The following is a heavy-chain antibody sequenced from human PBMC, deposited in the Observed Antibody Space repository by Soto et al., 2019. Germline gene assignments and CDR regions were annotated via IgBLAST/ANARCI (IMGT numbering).Heavy chain of an antibody. J-gene: IGHJ4*02. CDR1: GGSISGYY. V-gene: IGHV4-59*01. CDR3: ARWSCTSGPCNTVNY. CDR2: IFYSGPP. D-gene: IGHD2-2*02. Sequence: QVQLHESGPGLLSPSETLSLNCSVSGGSISGYYWSWIRQAPGKCLEYIGHIFYSGPPNLSPSLKSRVAMSVDMFKNQFSLRFIYVTAADTAVYFCARWSCTSGPCNTVNYWGQGILVTVSS.